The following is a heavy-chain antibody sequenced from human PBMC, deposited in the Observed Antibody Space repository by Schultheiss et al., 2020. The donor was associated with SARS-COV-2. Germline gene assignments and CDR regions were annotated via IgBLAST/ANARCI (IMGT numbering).Heavy chain of an antibody. V-gene: IGHV4-34*01. D-gene: IGHD5-12*01. CDR3: ARASGYDYYFDY. Sequence: GSLRLSCAASGFTFSSYSMNWVRQAPGKGLEWIGEINHSGSTNYNPSLKSRVTMSVDTSKNQFSLKLSSVTAADTAVYYCARASGYDYYFDYWGQGTLVTVSS. CDR1: GFTFSSYS. J-gene: IGHJ4*02. CDR2: INHSGST.